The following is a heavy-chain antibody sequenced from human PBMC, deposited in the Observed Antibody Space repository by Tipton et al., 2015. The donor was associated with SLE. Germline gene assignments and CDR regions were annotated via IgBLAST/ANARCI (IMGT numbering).Heavy chain of an antibody. J-gene: IGHJ4*02. CDR1: GGSISSSSYY. CDR3: ARAHDSSLSY. Sequence: TLSLTCTVSGGSISSSSYYWGWIRQPPGKGLEWIGSIYYSGSTYYNPSLKSRVTISVDTSKNQFSLKLSSVTAADTAVYYCARAHDSSLSYWGQGTLVTVSS. CDR2: IYYSGST. D-gene: IGHD6-13*01. V-gene: IGHV4-39*07.